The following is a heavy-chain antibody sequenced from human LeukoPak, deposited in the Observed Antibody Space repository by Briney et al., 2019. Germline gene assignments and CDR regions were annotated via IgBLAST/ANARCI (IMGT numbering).Heavy chain of an antibody. Sequence: PGGSLRLSCAASGFTFSSYWMHWVRQAPGKGLVWVSRINSDGSSTSYADSVEGRFTISRDNAKNTLYLQRNSLRAEDTAVYYCARDLYGGYSSSWYRRGYYYYYMDVWGKGTTVTVSS. J-gene: IGHJ6*03. D-gene: IGHD6-13*01. CDR2: INSDGSST. V-gene: IGHV3-74*01. CDR3: ARDLYGGYSSSWYRRGYYYYYMDV. CDR1: GFTFSSYW.